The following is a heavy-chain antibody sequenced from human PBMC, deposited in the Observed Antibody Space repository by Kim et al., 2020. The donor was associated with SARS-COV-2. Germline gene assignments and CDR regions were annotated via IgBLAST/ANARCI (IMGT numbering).Heavy chain of an antibody. CDR1: GFTFSGYH. D-gene: IGHD2-2*01. CDR2: ITGSDDTT. CDR3: AKRPPVAGGWHDS. J-gene: IGHJ5*01. Sequence: GGSLRLSCAASGFTFSGYHMSWVRQAPGKGLEWLSDITGSDDTTHYADSVKGRFTISRDNSQNTVHLQLNSLRAEDTAVYYCAKRPPVAGGWHDSWGQGTPVTVSP. V-gene: IGHV3-23*01.